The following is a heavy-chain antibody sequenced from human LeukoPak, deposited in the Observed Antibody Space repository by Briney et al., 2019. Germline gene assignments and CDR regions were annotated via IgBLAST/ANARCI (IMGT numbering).Heavy chain of an antibody. CDR1: GFTLSRYW. CDR2: IEPDGSRI. V-gene: IGHV3-74*01. J-gene: IGHJ4*02. Sequence: PGGSLRLSCAASGFTLSRYWMHWVRQVPGKGLVWVSRIEPDGSRITYADSVKGRFTISRDNSRNTMYLQMNSLRAEDTAVYYCAKEYDSGGYGANFDYWGQGTLVTVSS. CDR3: AKEYDSGGYGANFDY. D-gene: IGHD3-10*01.